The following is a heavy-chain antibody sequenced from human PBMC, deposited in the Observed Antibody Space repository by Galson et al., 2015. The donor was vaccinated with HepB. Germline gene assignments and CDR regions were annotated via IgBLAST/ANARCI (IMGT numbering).Heavy chain of an antibody. D-gene: IGHD3-22*01. V-gene: IGHV1-46*01. CDR3: ARIDGYYYDSSGYDAFDI. Sequence: SVKVSCKASGYTFTSYYMHWVRQAPGQGLGWMGIINPSGGSTSYAQKFQGRVTMTRDTSTSTVYMELSSLRSEDTAVYYCARIDGYYYDSSGYDAFDIWGQGTMVTVSS. J-gene: IGHJ3*02. CDR1: GYTFTSYY. CDR2: INPSGGST.